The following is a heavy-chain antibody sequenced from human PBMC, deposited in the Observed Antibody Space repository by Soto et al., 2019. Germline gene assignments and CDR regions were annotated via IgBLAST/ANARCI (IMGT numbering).Heavy chain of an antibody. D-gene: IGHD4-17*01. V-gene: IGHV1-18*04. CDR3: ARVVKAGDYGDYGRYYFDY. CDR2: ISAYSGNT. Sequence: QVQLVQSGAEVKKPGASVTVSCKASGYTFTTYGITWVRQAPGQGLEWMGWISAYSGNTNYAQKLQDRLTVTTDTSTNTAYMDLRSLRSDDTAVYYCARVVKAGDYGDYGRYYFDYWGHGTLVTVSS. CDR1: GYTFTTYG. J-gene: IGHJ4*01.